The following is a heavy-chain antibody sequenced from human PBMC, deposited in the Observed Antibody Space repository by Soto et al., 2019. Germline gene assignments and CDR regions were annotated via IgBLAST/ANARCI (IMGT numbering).Heavy chain of an antibody. CDR1: GYTFTSYG. V-gene: IGHV1-18*01. Sequence: QVQLVQSGAEVKKPGASVKVSCKASGYTFTSYGISWVRQAPGQGLEWMGWISAYNGNTNYAQKLQGRVTMTTDTSTSTAYMELRSLRSDDTAVYYCVRGKIRGYYDFWSGYSLDYWGQGTLVTVSS. CDR3: VRGKIRGYYDFWSGYSLDY. D-gene: IGHD3-3*01. CDR2: ISAYNGNT. J-gene: IGHJ4*02.